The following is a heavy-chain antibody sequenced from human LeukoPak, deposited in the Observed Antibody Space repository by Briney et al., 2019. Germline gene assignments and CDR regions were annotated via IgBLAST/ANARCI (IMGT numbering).Heavy chain of an antibody. V-gene: IGHV4-4*07. CDR3: ARGSSSGWYSGGHYFDY. CDR1: GGSISSYY. J-gene: IGHJ4*02. Sequence: SETLSLTCTVSGGSISSYYWSWIRQPAGKGLEWIGRIYTSGSTNYNPSLKSRVTMSVDTSKNQFSPKLSSVTAADTAVYYCARGSSSGWYSGGHYFDYWGQGTLVTVSS. CDR2: IYTSGST. D-gene: IGHD6-19*01.